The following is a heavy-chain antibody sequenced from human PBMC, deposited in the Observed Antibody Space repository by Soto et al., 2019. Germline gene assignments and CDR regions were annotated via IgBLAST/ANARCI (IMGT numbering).Heavy chain of an antibody. CDR3: ARSLTWIAAADWYFDL. CDR1: GFTFSDYY. D-gene: IGHD6-13*01. CDR2: ISSSGSTI. V-gene: IGHV3-11*01. J-gene: IGHJ2*01. Sequence: LRLSCAASGFTFSDYYMSWIRQAPGKGLEWVSYISSSGSTIYYADSVKGRFTISRDNAKNSLYLQMNSLRAEDTAVYYCARSLTWIAAADWYFDLWGRGTLVTVSS.